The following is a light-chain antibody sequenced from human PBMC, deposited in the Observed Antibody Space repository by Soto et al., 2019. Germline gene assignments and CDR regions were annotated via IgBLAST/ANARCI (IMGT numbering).Light chain of an antibody. Sequence: DIQLTQSPSFLSASVGDRVTITCRASQGISSFLAWYQQKPGKAPKLLIYAASTLQSGVPSRFSGSGYGTEFTLTISSLQPEDFATYFCQQVNSYPLTFGPGTKVDIK. CDR1: QGISSF. J-gene: IGKJ3*01. V-gene: IGKV1-9*01. CDR3: QQVNSYPLT. CDR2: AAS.